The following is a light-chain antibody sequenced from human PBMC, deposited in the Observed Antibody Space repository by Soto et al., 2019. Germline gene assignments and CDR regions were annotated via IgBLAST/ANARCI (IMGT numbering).Light chain of an antibody. Sequence: QSLVTQAPSLSGAPGQRLSIACTGSMSKTRAGYDVHWYEQRPGTAPKLLIFGNINRPSGVPDRFSGSKSGTSASLAITGLQAEDEGDYYCQSYDSTLSARYVFGTGTKVNVL. CDR1: MSKTRAGYD. V-gene: IGLV1-40*01. CDR3: QSYDSTLSARYV. J-gene: IGLJ1*01. CDR2: GNI.